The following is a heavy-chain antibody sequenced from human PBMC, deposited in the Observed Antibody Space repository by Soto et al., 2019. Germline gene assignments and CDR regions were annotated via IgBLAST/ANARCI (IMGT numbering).Heavy chain of an antibody. J-gene: IGHJ4*02. V-gene: IGHV3-21*01. D-gene: IGHD3-9*01. Sequence: PGGSLRLSCASSVFPFISYSMTWVRQRPGKGLEWVSSISGTSEYIYYADSLKGRFTISRDNARNSVYLQIHSLRTDDTAVYYCARSFDSVGDSWGQGTLVTVSS. CDR2: ISGTSEYI. CDR3: ARSFDSVGDS. CDR1: VFPFISYS.